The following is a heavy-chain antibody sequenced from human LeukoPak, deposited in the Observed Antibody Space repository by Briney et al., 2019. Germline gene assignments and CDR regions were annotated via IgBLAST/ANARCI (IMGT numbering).Heavy chain of an antibody. D-gene: IGHD3-22*01. CDR3: ARDRSYYYDSSGYDHDAFDI. Sequence: PSETLSLTCTVSGGSISGYYWSWIRQSAGKGLEWIGRIYTSGSTNYNPSLKSRVTMSVDTSKNQFSLKLSSVTAADTAVYYCARDRSYYYDSSGYDHDAFDIWGQGTVVTVSS. CDR1: GGSISGYY. V-gene: IGHV4-4*07. CDR2: IYTSGST. J-gene: IGHJ3*02.